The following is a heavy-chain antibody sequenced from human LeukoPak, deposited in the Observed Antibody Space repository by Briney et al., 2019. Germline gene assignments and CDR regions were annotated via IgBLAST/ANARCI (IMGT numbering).Heavy chain of an antibody. J-gene: IGHJ4*02. D-gene: IGHD3-10*01. Sequence: GGSLRLSCAASGFTFSSYGMHWVRQAPGKGLEWVAVIWYDGSNKYYADSVKGRFTISRDSSKNTLYLQMNSLRAEDTAVYYCARDYYGSGSYSVPFDYWGQGTLVTVSS. CDR3: ARDYYGSGSYSVPFDY. CDR2: IWYDGSNK. V-gene: IGHV3-33*01. CDR1: GFTFSSYG.